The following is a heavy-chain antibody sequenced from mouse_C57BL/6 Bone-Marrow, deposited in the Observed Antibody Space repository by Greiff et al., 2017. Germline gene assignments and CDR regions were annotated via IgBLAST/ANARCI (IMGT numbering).Heavy chain of an antibody. D-gene: IGHD1-1*01. CDR3: ARDASTLVATGYFDV. Sequence: EVMLVESEGGLVQPGSSMKLSCTASGFTFSDYYMAWVRQVPEKGLEWVANINYVGSSTYYLDSLKSRFIISRDNAKNILYLQMSSLKSEDTAAYYCARDASTLVATGYFDVWGTGTTVTVSS. CDR1: GFTFSDYY. J-gene: IGHJ1*03. CDR2: INYVGSST. V-gene: IGHV5-16*01.